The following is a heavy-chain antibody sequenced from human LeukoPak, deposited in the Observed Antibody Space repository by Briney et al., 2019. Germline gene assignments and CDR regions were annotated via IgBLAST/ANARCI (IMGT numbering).Heavy chain of an antibody. CDR3: AKGAVPVS. CDR2: ISYDGSNK. D-gene: IGHD2-2*01. V-gene: IGHV3-30*18. CDR1: GFTFSSYG. Sequence: GGSLRPSCAASGFTFSSYGMHWVRQAPGKGLEWVAVISYDGSNKYYADSVKGRFTISRDNSKNTLYLQMNSLRAEDTAVYYCAKGAVPVSWGQGTLVTVSS. J-gene: IGHJ5*02.